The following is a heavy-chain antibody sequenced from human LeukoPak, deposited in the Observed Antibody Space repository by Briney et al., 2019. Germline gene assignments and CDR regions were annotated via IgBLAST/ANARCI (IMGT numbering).Heavy chain of an antibody. Sequence: GGSLRLSCAASGFTFSSYAMSSVRQAPGKGLEWVSAISGSGGSTYYADSVKGRFTISRDNSKNTLYMQMNSLRVEDTAVYYCAKDGGGSAYFQHWGQGTLVTVSS. J-gene: IGHJ1*01. CDR3: AKDGGGSAYFQH. V-gene: IGHV3-23*01. CDR1: GFTFSSYA. D-gene: IGHD2-15*01. CDR2: ISGSGGST.